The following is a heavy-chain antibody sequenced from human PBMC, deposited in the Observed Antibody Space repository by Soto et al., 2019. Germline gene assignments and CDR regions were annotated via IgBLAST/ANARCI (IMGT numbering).Heavy chain of an antibody. Sequence: PGGSLRLSCTASGLTFGDYAMIWFRQAPGKGLEWVANIRQDGSDKYYVDSVKGRFTISRDNAKNSLYLQMNSLRAEDTALYYCARSSSGGFDVWGQGSMVTVSS. V-gene: IGHV3-7*05. J-gene: IGHJ3*01. CDR3: ARSSSGGFDV. D-gene: IGHD2-15*01. CDR1: GLTFGDYA. CDR2: IRQDGSDK.